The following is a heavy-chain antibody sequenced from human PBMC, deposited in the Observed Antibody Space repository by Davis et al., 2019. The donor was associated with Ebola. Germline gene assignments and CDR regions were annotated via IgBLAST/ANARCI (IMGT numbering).Heavy chain of an antibody. V-gene: IGHV3-53*01. CDR3: TRLNSYYEAWFDP. Sequence: PGGFLRLSCAASGFTVSSNYMSWVRQAPGKGLEWVSVIYSGGSTYYADSVKGRFTISRDNSKNTLYLQMNSLRAEDTAVYYCTRLNSYYEAWFDPWGQGTLVTVSS. D-gene: IGHD3-16*01. CDR1: GFTVSSNY. CDR2: IYSGGST. J-gene: IGHJ5*02.